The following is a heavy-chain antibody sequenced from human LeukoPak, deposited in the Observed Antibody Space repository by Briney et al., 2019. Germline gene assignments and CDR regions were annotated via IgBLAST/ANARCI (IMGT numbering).Heavy chain of an antibody. D-gene: IGHD3-10*01. J-gene: IGHJ5*02. V-gene: IGHV3-23*01. CDR2: ISGSGGST. CDR1: GFTFSSYG. CDR3: AKGVWFGELSNWFDP. Sequence: GGSLRLSCAASGFTFSSYGMSWVRQAPGKGLEWVSAISGSGGSTYYADSVKGRFTISRDNSNNTLYLQMNSLRAEDTALYYCAKGVWFGELSNWFDPWGQGTLVTVSS.